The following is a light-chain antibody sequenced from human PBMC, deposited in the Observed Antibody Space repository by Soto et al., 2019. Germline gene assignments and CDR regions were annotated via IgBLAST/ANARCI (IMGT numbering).Light chain of an antibody. CDR2: DVS. CDR1: SSDVGGYNY. J-gene: IGLJ2*01. Sequence: QSALTQPASVSGSPGQSITISCTGTSSDVGGYNYVSWYQQHPGKAPKYMIYDVSNRPSGVSYRFSGSKSGNTASLTISGLQAEDDADYYCSSFTSSNYVVFGGGTKLTVL. CDR3: SSFTSSNYVV. V-gene: IGLV2-14*01.